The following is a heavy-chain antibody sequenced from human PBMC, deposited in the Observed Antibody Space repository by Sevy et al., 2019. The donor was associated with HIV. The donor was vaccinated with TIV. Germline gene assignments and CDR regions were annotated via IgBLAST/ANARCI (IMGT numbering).Heavy chain of an antibody. V-gene: IGHV3-74*01. CDR1: GFTFSSHW. CDR2: INSHGTIT. J-gene: IGHJ6*02. D-gene: IGHD3-3*01. Sequence: GGSLRLSCAVSGFTFSSHWMFWVRQAPGKGLVWVSHINSHGTITNYADSLKGRFAISRDNTKNTIYLQMNSLRAEDTAVYYCARGQLLQFLEWPSYGLDVWGQGTTVTVSS. CDR3: ARGQLLQFLEWPSYGLDV.